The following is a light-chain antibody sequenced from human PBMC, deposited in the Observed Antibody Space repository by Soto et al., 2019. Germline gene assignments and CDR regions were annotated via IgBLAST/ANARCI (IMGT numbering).Light chain of an antibody. V-gene: IGKV3-15*01. CDR2: DAF. Sequence: EKVMTQSPATLSVSPGERATLSGRASENVKNRLAWYQQKPGQAPRLLIYDAFTRATGIPARFSGSASGTEFTLTISSLQSVDFAVYYCQQYDDWPLTLGGGTKVEIK. J-gene: IGKJ4*01. CDR1: ENVKNR. CDR3: QQYDDWPLT.